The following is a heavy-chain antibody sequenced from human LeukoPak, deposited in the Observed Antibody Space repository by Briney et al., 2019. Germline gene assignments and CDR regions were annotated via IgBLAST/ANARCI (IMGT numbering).Heavy chain of an antibody. CDR3: ARFVVVPVKGFDP. V-gene: IGHV4-59*12. D-gene: IGHD2-2*01. Sequence: SETLSLTCTVSGGSISSYYWSWIRQPPGKGLEWIGYIYYSGSTYYNPSLKSRVTISVDRSKNQFSLKLSSVTAADTAVYYCARFVVVPVKGFDPWGQGTLVTVSS. CDR2: IYYSGST. J-gene: IGHJ5*02. CDR1: GGSISSYY.